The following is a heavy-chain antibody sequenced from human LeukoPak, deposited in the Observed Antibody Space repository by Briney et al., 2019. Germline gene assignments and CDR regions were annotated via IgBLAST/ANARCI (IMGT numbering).Heavy chain of an antibody. J-gene: IGHJ5*02. CDR3: ARYSWSASTPGSWFDP. Sequence: SETLSLTCTVSGGSVSSYFWSWIRQPPGKGLEWIGYIYNNGNNNYNPSLKSRISISVDTSKNQISLKLSSVTAADTALYYCARYSWSASTPGSWFDPWGQGTLVNVSS. D-gene: IGHD2-15*01. CDR1: GGSVSSYF. CDR2: IYNNGNN. V-gene: IGHV4-59*08.